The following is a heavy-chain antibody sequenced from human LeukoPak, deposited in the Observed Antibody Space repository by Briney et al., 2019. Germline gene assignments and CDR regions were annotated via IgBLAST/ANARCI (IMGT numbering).Heavy chain of an antibody. D-gene: IGHD6-6*01. CDR2: INPNSGGT. Sequence: ASVKVSCKASGYTFTGYYMHWVRQAPGQGLEWMGWINPNSGGTNYAQKFQGRVTMTRDTSISTAYMELSRLRSDDTAVYYCASEYSSSSGGLDYWGQGTLVTVSS. CDR3: ASEYSSSSGGLDY. V-gene: IGHV1-2*02. CDR1: GYTFTGYY. J-gene: IGHJ4*02.